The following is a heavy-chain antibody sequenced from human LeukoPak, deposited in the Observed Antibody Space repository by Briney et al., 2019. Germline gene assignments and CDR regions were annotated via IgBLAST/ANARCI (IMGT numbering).Heavy chain of an antibody. CDR2: INHSGST. Sequence: SETLSLTCAVYDGSFSGYYWSWIRQPPGKGLEWIGEINHSGSTNYNPSLKSRVTISVDTSKNQFSLKLSSVTAADTAVYYCARGKKLRYYDSSGYYFDYWGQGTLVTVSS. J-gene: IGHJ4*02. CDR3: ARGKKLRYYDSSGYYFDY. CDR1: DGSFSGYY. V-gene: IGHV4-34*01. D-gene: IGHD3-22*01.